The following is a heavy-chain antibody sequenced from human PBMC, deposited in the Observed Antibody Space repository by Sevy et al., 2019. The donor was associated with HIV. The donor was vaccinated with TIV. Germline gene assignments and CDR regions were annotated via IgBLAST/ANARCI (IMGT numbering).Heavy chain of an antibody. CDR2: MSYDGSTR. Sequence: GGSLRLSCPASGFSISPYASHWVRQAPGKGLEWVALMSYDGSTRYYADSAKGRFAISKENSKNPLYLQMNSLRIEDTAIYYCARDVGYSTGWYAGYWGQGTLVTVSS. D-gene: IGHD6-19*01. V-gene: IGHV3-30*09. J-gene: IGHJ4*02. CDR3: ARDVGYSTGWYAGY. CDR1: GFSISPYA.